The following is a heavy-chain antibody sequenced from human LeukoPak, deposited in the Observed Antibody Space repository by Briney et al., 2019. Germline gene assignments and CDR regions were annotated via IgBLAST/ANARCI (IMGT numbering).Heavy chain of an antibody. CDR2: IIPIFGTA. V-gene: IGHV1-69*13. J-gene: IGHJ4*02. Sequence: SSVKVSCKASGGTFSSYAISWVRQAPGQGLEWTGGIIPIFGTANYARKFQGRVTITADESTSTAYMELSSLRSEDTAVYYCASGYCSSTSCYRIDYWGQGTLVTVSS. CDR1: GGTFSSYA. CDR3: ASGYCSSTSCYRIDY. D-gene: IGHD2-2*01.